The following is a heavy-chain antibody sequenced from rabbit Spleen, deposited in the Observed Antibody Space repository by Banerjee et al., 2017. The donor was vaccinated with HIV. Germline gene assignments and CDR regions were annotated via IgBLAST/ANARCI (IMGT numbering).Heavy chain of an antibody. Sequence: QEQLVEYGGDLVQPEGSLTLTCKASGFSFSNKAVMCWVRQAPGKGLEWIACINAVTGKAVYASWAKGRFTFSKTSSTTVTLQMTSLTVADTATYFCARDLVGVIGWNFYLWGQGTLVTVS. CDR2: INAVTGKA. V-gene: IGHV1S45*01. J-gene: IGHJ4*01. CDR3: ARDLVGVIGWNFYL. CDR1: GFSFSNKAV. D-gene: IGHD1-1*01.